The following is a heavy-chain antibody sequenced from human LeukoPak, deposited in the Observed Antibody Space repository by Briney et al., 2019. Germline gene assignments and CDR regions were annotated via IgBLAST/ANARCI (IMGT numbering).Heavy chain of an antibody. J-gene: IGHJ4*02. CDR2: IYYSGST. V-gene: IGHV4-39*01. Sequence: SETLSLTCTVSGGSISSSNYYWVWIRQPPGKGLEWIGSIYYSGSTYYNPSLKSRVTISVDTSKNQFSLKLSSVTAADAAVYYCARQSYDILTGYYYYFDYWGQGTLVIVSS. CDR3: ARQSYDILTGYYYYFDY. D-gene: IGHD3-9*01. CDR1: GGSISSSNYY.